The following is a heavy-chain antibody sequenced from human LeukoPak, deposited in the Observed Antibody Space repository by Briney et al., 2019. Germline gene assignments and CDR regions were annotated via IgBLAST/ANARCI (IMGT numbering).Heavy chain of an antibody. J-gene: IGHJ3*02. CDR1: GFIFSNYV. D-gene: IGHD1-26*01. Sequence: GGSLRLSCAASGFIFSNYVMHWVRQAPGKGLEYVSAISTNGGSTYHANSVKGRFTISRDNSKNTLYLQMGSLRAEDTAVYYCVIQYSGSYQAFDIWGQGTMVTVSS. CDR3: VIQYSGSYQAFDI. CDR2: ISTNGGST. V-gene: IGHV3-64*01.